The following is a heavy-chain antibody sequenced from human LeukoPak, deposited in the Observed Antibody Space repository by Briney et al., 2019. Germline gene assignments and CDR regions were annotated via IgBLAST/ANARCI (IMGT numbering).Heavy chain of an antibody. CDR2: INPNSGGT. D-gene: IGHD3-10*01. J-gene: IGHJ3*02. CDR3: ARDLTMVRGVITNHGFDI. V-gene: IGHV1-2*02. Sequence: ASVKVSCKASGYTFTGYYMHWVRQAPGQGLEWMGWINPNSGGTNYAQKFQGRVTMTRDTSISTAYMELSRLRSDDTAVYYCARDLTMVRGVITNHGFDIWGQGTMVTVSS. CDR1: GYTFTGYY.